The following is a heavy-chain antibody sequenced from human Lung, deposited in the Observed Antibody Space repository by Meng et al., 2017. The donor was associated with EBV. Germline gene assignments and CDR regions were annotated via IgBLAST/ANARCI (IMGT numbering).Heavy chain of an antibody. CDR2: ISWDGGST. D-gene: IGHD3-10*01. Sequence: EVQLVESXXXXVXXGGXLRLSCAASGFTFXDYAMHWVRQAPGKGLEWVSLISWDGGSTYYADSVKGRFTISRDNSKNSLYLQMSTLRPEDTALYYCAKDNAAITMVPGITYYYYGMDVWGQGTTVTVSS. CDR3: AKDNAAITMVPGITYYYYGMDV. V-gene: IGHV3-43D*03. J-gene: IGHJ6*02. CDR1: GFTFXDYA.